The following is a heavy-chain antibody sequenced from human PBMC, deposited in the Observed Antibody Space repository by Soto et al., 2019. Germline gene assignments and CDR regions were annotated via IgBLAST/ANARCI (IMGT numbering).Heavy chain of an antibody. CDR2: ISGSGTNT. CDR1: GYTFTSYD. J-gene: IGHJ4*02. V-gene: IGHV3-23*01. D-gene: IGHD3-22*01. Sequence: ACKASGYTFTSYDINWVRQTTGQGLEWVSAISGSGTNTYYADSVKGRFTISRDNSKNTLYLQMNSLRAEDTALYYCAKGGPYYYDSTGYYDYWGQGTLVTVSS. CDR3: AKGGPYYYDSTGYYDY.